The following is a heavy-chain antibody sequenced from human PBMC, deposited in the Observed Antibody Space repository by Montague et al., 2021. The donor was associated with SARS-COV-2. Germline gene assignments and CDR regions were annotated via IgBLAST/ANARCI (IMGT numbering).Heavy chain of an antibody. D-gene: IGHD3-3*01. CDR2: ISYDGRNK. J-gene: IGHJ6*03. V-gene: IGHV3-30*14. Sequence: SLRLSCAASGFTFSSYAMHWVRQAPGKGLEWVAVISYDGRNKYYADSVKGRFTISRDNSKNTLYLQMNSLRSEDTAVYYCARDTRGFWRGFGYYSYMDVWGKGTTVTVSS. CDR1: GFTFSSYA. CDR3: ARDTRGFWRGFGYYSYMDV.